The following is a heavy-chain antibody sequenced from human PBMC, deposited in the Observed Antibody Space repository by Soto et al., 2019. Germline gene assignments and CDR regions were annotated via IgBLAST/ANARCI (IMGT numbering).Heavy chain of an antibody. CDR3: AREGGSGYYLDY. V-gene: IGHV3-30-3*01. CDR1: GFTFSSYA. J-gene: IGHJ4*02. Sequence: ESGGGVVQPGRSLRLSCAASGFTFSSYAMHWVRQAPGKGLEWVAVISYDGSNKYYADSVKGRFTISRDNSKNTLYLQMNSLRAEDTAVYYCAREGGSGYYLDYWGQGTLVTVSS. D-gene: IGHD3-22*01. CDR2: ISYDGSNK.